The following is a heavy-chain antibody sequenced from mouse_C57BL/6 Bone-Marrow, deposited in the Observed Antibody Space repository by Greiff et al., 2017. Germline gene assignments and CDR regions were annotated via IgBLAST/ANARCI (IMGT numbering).Heavy chain of an antibody. CDR1: GYAFSSSW. CDR2: IYPGDGDT. Sequence: QVQLQQSGPELVKPGASVKISCKASGYAFSSSWMNWVKQRPGKGLEWIGRIYPGDGDTNYNGKFKGKATLTADKSSSTAYMQLSSLTSEDSAVYFCARGDSNYFWFACWGQGTLVTVSA. CDR3: ARGDSNYFWFAC. D-gene: IGHD2-5*01. V-gene: IGHV1-82*01. J-gene: IGHJ3*01.